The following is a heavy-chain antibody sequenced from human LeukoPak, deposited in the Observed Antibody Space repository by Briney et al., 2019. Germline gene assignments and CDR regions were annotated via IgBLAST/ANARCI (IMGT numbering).Heavy chain of an antibody. Sequence: PGGSLRLSCAASGFTFSSYWMHWVRQAPGKGLVWVSRINSDGSSTSYADSVKGRFTIFRDNAKNTLYLQMNSLRAEGTAVYYCARDYGDYNFDYWGQGTLATVSS. CDR2: INSDGSST. CDR3: ARDYGDYNFDY. CDR1: GFTFSSYW. V-gene: IGHV3-74*01. D-gene: IGHD4-17*01. J-gene: IGHJ4*02.